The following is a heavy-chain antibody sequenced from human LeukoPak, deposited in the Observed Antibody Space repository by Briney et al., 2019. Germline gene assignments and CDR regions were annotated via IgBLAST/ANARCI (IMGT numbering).Heavy chain of an antibody. D-gene: IGHD3-22*01. CDR2: ISGSGDNT. V-gene: IGHV3-23*01. CDR3: AKDDSSGYY. CDR1: GFTFSSYA. J-gene: IGHJ4*02. Sequence: PGGSLRLSCAASGFTFSSYAMSWVRQAPGKGLEWVSGISGSGDNTYYADSVKGRFTISRDNSKNTLYLQMNSLRAEDTAVYYCAKDDSSGYYWGQGTLVTVSS.